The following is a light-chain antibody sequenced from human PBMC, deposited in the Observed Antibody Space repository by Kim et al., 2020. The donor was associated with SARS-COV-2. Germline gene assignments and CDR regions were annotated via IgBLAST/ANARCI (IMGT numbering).Light chain of an antibody. J-gene: IGKJ4*01. Sequence: ASVGASVTVTCRASQSISYYLAWYQQKPGKVPMLLIYAASTLLSGVPSRFSGSGSVTDFTLTISSLQPEDVATYYCQKYNSAPLTFGGGTKVDIK. CDR3: QKYNSAPLT. CDR1: QSISYY. CDR2: AAS. V-gene: IGKV1-27*01.